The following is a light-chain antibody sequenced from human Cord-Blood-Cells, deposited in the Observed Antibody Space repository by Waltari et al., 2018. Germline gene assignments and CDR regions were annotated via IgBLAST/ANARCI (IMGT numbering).Light chain of an antibody. CDR2: DVS. CDR1: SSDVGGYNY. Sequence: QSALTQPASVSGSPGQSITISCTGTSSDVGGYNYVYWYQQPLGKAPKLIIYDVSNRPSGVSNRFSGSKSGNTASLTISGLQAEDEADYYCSSYTSSSTLYVFGTGTKVTVL. J-gene: IGLJ1*01. V-gene: IGLV2-14*01. CDR3: SSYTSSSTLYV.